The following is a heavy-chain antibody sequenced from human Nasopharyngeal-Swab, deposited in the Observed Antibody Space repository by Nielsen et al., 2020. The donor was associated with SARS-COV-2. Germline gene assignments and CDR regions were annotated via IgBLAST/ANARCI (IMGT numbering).Heavy chain of an antibody. J-gene: IGHJ4*02. V-gene: IGHV4-34*01. CDR2: INHSGSA. Sequence: SETLSLTCAVYGGSFSGYYWSWIRQPPGKGLEWIGEINHSGSANYNPSLKSRVTISVDTSKKHFSLQLSSVTAADKAVYFCERGRGYYDFRSGYYLADSWGQGSLVTVSS. CDR3: ERGRGYYDFRSGYYLADS. CDR1: GGSFSGYY. D-gene: IGHD3-3*01.